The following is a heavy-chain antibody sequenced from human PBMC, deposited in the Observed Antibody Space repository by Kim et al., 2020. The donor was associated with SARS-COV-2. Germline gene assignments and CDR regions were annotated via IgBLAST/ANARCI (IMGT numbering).Heavy chain of an antibody. CDR3: AREDSSGFYWFDT. CDR1: GDTVSNNTAA. D-gene: IGHD6-19*01. CDR2: TYLRSRWYT. Sequence: SQTLSLTCAISGDTVSNNTAAWNWIRQSPSRGLEWLGRTYLRSRWYTDYAVSVKSRITINPDTSKNHFSLQLRFVTPEDTAVYYCAREDSSGFYWFDTWGQGTLVTVSS. J-gene: IGHJ5*02. V-gene: IGHV6-1*01.